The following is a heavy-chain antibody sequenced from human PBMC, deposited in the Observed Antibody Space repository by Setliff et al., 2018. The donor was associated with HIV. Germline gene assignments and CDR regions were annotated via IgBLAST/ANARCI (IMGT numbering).Heavy chain of an antibody. Sequence: SVKVSCKASRSTFNSHTINWVRQAPGQGLDWMGRIIPILGVANYAQKFQGRVSMTIDTSTSTAYMGLRSLRPDDTAVYFCARDPSSGIYYDSSGQYFQNWGQGTLVTVSS. CDR2: IIPILGVA. J-gene: IGHJ1*01. CDR1: RSTFNSHT. CDR3: ARDPSSGIYYDSSGQYFQN. V-gene: IGHV1-69*04. D-gene: IGHD3-22*01.